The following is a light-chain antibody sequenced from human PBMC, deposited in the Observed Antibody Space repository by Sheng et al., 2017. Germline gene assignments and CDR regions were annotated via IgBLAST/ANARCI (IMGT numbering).Light chain of an antibody. CDR2: AAS. CDR3: QQSYSTRFT. CDR1: QSISSY. Sequence: DIQMTQSPSSLSASVGDRVTITCRASQSISSYLNWYQQKPGKAPKLLIYAASSLQSGVPSRFSGSGSGTDFTLTISSLQPEDFATYYCQQSYSTRFTFGPGTKVISN. J-gene: IGKJ3*01. V-gene: IGKV1-39*01.